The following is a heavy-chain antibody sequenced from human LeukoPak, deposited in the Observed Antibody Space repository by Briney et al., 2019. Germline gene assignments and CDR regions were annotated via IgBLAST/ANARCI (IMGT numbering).Heavy chain of an antibody. J-gene: IGHJ3*02. V-gene: IGHV3-30*18. Sequence: PGRSRRLSCAASGFTFSSYGMHWVRQAPGKGLEWVAVISYDGSNKYYADSVKGRFTISRDNSKNTLYLQMNSLRAEDTAVYYCAKIGYSSSWYLGAFDIWGQGTMVTVSS. D-gene: IGHD6-13*01. CDR1: GFTFSSYG. CDR3: AKIGYSSSWYLGAFDI. CDR2: ISYDGSNK.